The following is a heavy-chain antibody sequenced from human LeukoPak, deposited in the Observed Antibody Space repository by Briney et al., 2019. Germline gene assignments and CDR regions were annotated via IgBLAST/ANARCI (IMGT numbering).Heavy chain of an antibody. CDR3: ARDRGAVAATWFDY. CDR1: GFTFSSYW. J-gene: IGHJ4*02. V-gene: IGHV3-74*01. Sequence: GGSLRLSCAASGFTFSSYWMHWVRQAPGKGLVWVSRINTDLSSTSYADSVKGRFTISRDNAKNTVYLQMNSLRVEDTAVYYCARDRGAVAATWFDYWGQGTLVTVSS. D-gene: IGHD6-19*01. CDR2: INTDLSST.